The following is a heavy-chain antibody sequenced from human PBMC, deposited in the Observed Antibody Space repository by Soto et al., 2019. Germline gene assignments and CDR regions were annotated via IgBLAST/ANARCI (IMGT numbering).Heavy chain of an antibody. CDR3: ATQIDTVMVFRD. CDR2: ISPYNGNT. CDR1: DKTFLSYG. D-gene: IGHD5-18*01. J-gene: IGHJ4*01. V-gene: IGHV1-18*01. Sequence: QVQLVQSGAEVKKPGASVKVSCKASDKTFLSYGISWVRQGPGQGLEWMGWISPYNGNTNYAQKLQGRVTMTTDTSTSTAYMELMSLRSDDTAVYYCATQIDTVMVFRDWGHGTLVTVSS.